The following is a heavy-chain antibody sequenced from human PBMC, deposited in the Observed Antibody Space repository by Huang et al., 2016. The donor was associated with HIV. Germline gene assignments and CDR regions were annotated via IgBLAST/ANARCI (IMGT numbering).Heavy chain of an antibody. V-gene: IGHV3-74*02. Sequence: EVELAESGGGSVRPGQSLRLSCVGSGFIFSDYWVHWVGQIPGKGLMWVARIESYGSSTSYADSVKGRFTIYRDNARNTVYLQMSSLRVDDTAVYYCVRAREKGYDFWSGYRYWGQGAQVTVSS. CDR1: GFIFSDYW. CDR3: VRAREKGYDFWSGYRY. D-gene: IGHD3-3*01. CDR2: IESYGSST. J-gene: IGHJ4*01.